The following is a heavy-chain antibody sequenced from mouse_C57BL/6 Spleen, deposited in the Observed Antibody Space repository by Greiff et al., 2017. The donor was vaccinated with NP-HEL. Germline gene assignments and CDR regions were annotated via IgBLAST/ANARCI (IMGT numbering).Heavy chain of an antibody. Sequence: QVQLQQSGAELVRPGASVTLSCKASGYTFTDYEMHWVKQTPVHGLEWIGAIDPETGGTAYNQKFKGKAILTADKSSSTAYMELRSLTSEDSAVYYCTRYGSSLYYFDYWGQGTTLTVSS. CDR1: GYTFTDYE. CDR2: IDPETGGT. V-gene: IGHV1-15*01. D-gene: IGHD1-1*01. CDR3: TRYGSSLYYFDY. J-gene: IGHJ2*01.